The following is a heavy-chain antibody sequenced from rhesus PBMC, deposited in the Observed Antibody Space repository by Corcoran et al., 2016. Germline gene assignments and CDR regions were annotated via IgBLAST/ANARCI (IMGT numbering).Heavy chain of an antibody. D-gene: IGHD6-31*01. Sequence: QVQLQDSGPGLVKPSETLSLTCAVSGGSISSSNWWSWIRQPPGKGLEWIGYISGISGRTDSHPSLKCLVTISLATSKTPFSLKCNSVTAADTAGYYCAREEAAAGTHSLDVWGRGVLVTVSS. CDR3: AREEAAAGTHSLDV. J-gene: IGHJ5-2*02. CDR2: ISGISGRT. CDR1: GGSISSSNW. V-gene: IGHV4-65*01.